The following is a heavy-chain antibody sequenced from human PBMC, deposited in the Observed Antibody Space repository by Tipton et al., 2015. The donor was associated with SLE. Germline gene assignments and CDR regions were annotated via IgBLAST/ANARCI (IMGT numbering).Heavy chain of an antibody. CDR2: IYYSGST. Sequence: TLSLTCTVSGGSISSSSYYWGWFRQPPGKGLGWIGSIYYSGSTYYNPSLKSRVTISVDTSKNQFSLKLSSVTAADTAVYYCARYKVTGAAFDIWGQGTMVTVSS. CDR3: ARYKVTGAAFDI. V-gene: IGHV4-39*07. J-gene: IGHJ3*02. CDR1: GGSISSSSYY. D-gene: IGHD1-14*01.